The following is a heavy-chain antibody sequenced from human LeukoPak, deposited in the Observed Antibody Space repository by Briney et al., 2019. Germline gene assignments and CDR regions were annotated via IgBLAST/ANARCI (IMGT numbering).Heavy chain of an antibody. J-gene: IGHJ3*02. CDR3: AKSNGYGLIDI. CDR1: GGSIRGYY. D-gene: IGHD3-10*01. Sequence: SETLSLTCAVYGGSIRGYYWRIRPPAGKGLEWIGEINHSGSTNYNPSLKSRVTISLDTSRNQFSLKLNSVTAADTAVYYCAKSNGYGLIDIWGQGTMVTVSS. CDR2: INHSGST. V-gene: IGHV4-34*01.